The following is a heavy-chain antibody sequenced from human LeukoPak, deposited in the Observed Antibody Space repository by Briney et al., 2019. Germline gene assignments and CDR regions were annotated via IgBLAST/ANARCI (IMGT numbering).Heavy chain of an antibody. V-gene: IGHV3-66*01. J-gene: IGHJ5*02. CDR3: ARDEVSCSGGSCYHWFDP. CDR2: IYSGGST. CDR1: GFTVSSNY. Sequence: SGGSLRLSCAASGFTVSSNYMSWVRQAPGEGLEWVSGIYSGGSTYYADSVKGRFTISRDNSKNTLYLQMNSLRAEDTAVYYCARDEVSCSGGSCYHWFDPWGQGTLVTVSS. D-gene: IGHD2-15*01.